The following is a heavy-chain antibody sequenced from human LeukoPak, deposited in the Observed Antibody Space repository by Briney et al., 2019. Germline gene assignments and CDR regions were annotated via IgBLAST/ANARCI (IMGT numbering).Heavy chain of an antibody. Sequence: GGSLRLSCAASGFTFSSYGMHWVRQAPGKGLEWVAVISYDGSNKYYADSVKGRFTISRDNSKNTLYLQMNSLRAEDTAVYYCVKSIPHWYFDLWGRGTLVTVSS. CDR2: ISYDGSNK. CDR1: GFTFSSYG. D-gene: IGHD2-21*01. V-gene: IGHV3-30*18. CDR3: VKSIPHWYFDL. J-gene: IGHJ2*01.